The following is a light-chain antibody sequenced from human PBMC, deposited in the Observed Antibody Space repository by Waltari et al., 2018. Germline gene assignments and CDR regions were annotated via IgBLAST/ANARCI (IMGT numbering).Light chain of an antibody. CDR3: QQYDNWPPLT. J-gene: IGKJ1*01. CDR2: GAS. Sequence: EIVMTQSPATLSVSLGERATLSCRASQSISSNLAWYQQKPGQAPRLLIYGASTRATGIPVRFSGSGSGTEFTLTISRLQSEDSAVYYCQQYDNWPPLTFGQGTKVEI. CDR1: QSISSN. V-gene: IGKV3-15*01.